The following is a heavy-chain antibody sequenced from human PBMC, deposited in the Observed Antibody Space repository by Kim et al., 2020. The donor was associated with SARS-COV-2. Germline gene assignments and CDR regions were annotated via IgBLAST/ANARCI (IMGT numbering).Heavy chain of an antibody. CDR2: ISSSGSTI. D-gene: IGHD3-9*01. CDR3: ARDNYDILTGPGGTYYFDY. V-gene: IGHV3-48*03. J-gene: IGHJ4*02. CDR1: GFTFSSYE. Sequence: GGSLRLSCAASGFTFSSYEMNWVRQAPGKGLEWVSYISSSGSTIYYADSVKGRFTIPRDNAKNSLYLQMNSLRAEDTAVYYCARDNYDILTGPGGTYYFDYWGQGTLVTVSS.